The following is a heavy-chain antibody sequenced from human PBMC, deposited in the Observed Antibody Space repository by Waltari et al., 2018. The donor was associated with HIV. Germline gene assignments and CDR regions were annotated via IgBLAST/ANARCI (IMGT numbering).Heavy chain of an antibody. V-gene: IGHV1-69*04. J-gene: IGHJ4*02. CDR2: IIPLLGIP. CDR1: GGTFTS. CDR3: ARDGDHDSSGYLAS. D-gene: IGHD3-22*01. Sequence: VQLVQSGAEVKKPGSSLKVSCKASGGTFTSWVRQAPGQGLQWMGGIIPLLGIPSYAQNFQGRVSITADEVTSTVYLELTSLRSDDTAVYFCARDGDHDSSGYLASWGQGALVTVSS.